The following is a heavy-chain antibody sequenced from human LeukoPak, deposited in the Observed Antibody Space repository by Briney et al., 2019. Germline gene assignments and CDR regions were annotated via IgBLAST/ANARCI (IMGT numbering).Heavy chain of an antibody. CDR3: ARESCSGGSCYELNWFDP. CDR1: GGSISSYY. D-gene: IGHD2-15*01. J-gene: IGHJ5*02. Sequence: PSETLSLTCTVSGGSISSYYWSWIRQPPGKGLEWIGYIYYSGSTNYNPSLKSRVTISVDTSKNQFSLKLSSVTAADTAVYYCARESCSGGSCYELNWFDPWGQGTLVTVSS. CDR2: IYYSGST. V-gene: IGHV4-59*01.